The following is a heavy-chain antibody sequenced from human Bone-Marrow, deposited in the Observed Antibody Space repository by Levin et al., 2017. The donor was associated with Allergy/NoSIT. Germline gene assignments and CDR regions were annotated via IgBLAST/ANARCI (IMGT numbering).Heavy chain of an antibody. V-gene: IGHV5-51*01. J-gene: IGHJ4*02. D-gene: IGHD3-22*01. CDR3: VRSDSSGFDQ. CDR2: IYPGDSDT. Sequence: GESLKISCKGSGYGFDSYWIGWVRQMSGKGLEWMGIIYPGDSDTRYSPSFQGHVTVSADKSIRTAYLQWSSLRASDTAMYYCVRSDSSGFDQWGQGTLVTVSS. CDR1: GYGFDSYW.